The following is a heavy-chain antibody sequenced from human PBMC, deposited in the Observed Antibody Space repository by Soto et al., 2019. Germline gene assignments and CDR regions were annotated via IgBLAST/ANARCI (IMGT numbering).Heavy chain of an antibody. CDR1: GYTFTSYD. V-gene: IGHV1-3*01. CDR3: ANGDGELGMDV. D-gene: IGHD3-10*01. J-gene: IGHJ6*02. CDR2: INAGNGNT. Sequence: GAPVKVSCKASGYTFTSYDMHWVRQAPGQRLEWMGWINAGNGNTKYSQKFQGRVTITRDTSASTAYMELSSLRSEDTAVYYCANGDGELGMDVWGQGTTVTVSS.